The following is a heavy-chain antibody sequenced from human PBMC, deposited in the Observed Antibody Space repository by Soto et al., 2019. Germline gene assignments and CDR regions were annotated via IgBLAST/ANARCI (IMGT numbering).Heavy chain of an antibody. D-gene: IGHD6-19*01. J-gene: IGHJ5*02. CDR3: ARLSSAWQDNWFDP. CDR1: GGSISSGGYY. V-gene: IGHV4-61*08. Sequence: PSETLSLTCTVSGGSISSGGYYWSWIRQPPGQRLEWIAYIYYSGSTSYNPSLKSRLTISVDTSKNQFSVRLSSVTAADTAMYYCARLSSAWQDNWFDPWGQGTLVTVSS. CDR2: IYYSGST.